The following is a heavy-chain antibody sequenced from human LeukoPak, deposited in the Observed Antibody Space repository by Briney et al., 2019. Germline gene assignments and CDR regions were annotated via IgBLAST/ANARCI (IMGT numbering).Heavy chain of an antibody. Sequence: SETLSLTCAVYGGSFSGYYWSWIRQPPGKGLEWIGEINHSGSTNYNPSLKSRVTISVDTSKNQFSLKLSSVTAADTAVYYCAGGRKYYYDSSGYYAIYYFDYWGQGTLVTVSS. CDR3: AGGRKYYYDSSGYYAIYYFDY. D-gene: IGHD3-22*01. V-gene: IGHV4-34*01. CDR2: INHSGST. CDR1: GGSFSGYY. J-gene: IGHJ4*02.